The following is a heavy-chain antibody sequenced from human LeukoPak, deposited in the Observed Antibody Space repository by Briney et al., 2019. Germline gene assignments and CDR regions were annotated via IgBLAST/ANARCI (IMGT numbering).Heavy chain of an antibody. D-gene: IGHD5-12*01. CDR1: GFTFSSYS. V-gene: IGHV3-21*01. CDR3: ATSGKVATDY. Sequence: PGGSLRLSCAASGFTFSSYSMNWVRQAPGKGLEWVSSISSSSSYIYYADSVKGRFTISRDNAKNSLYLQMNSLRAEDMAVYYCATSGKVATDYWGQGTLVTVSS. CDR2: ISSSSSYI. J-gene: IGHJ4*02.